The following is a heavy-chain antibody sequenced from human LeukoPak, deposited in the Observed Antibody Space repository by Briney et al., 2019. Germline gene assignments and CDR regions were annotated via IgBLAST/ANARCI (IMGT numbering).Heavy chain of an antibody. Sequence: ETLSLTCTVSGRSISTYYWSWIRQPPGKGLEWVSAISGSGGSTYYADSVKGRFTISRDNSKNTLYLQMNSLRAEDTAVYYCAKDYYDSSGYSPAGDYWGQGTLVTVSS. CDR1: GRSISTYY. CDR2: ISGSGGST. D-gene: IGHD3-22*01. J-gene: IGHJ4*02. CDR3: AKDYYDSSGYSPAGDY. V-gene: IGHV3-23*01.